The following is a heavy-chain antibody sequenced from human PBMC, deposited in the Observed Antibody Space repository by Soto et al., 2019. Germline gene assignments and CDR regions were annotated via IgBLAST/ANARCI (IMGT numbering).Heavy chain of an antibody. Sequence: ASVKVSSKASGVTFSSYSMSWVRQAPGQGLECLGGIISIFGTANYAQKFQGRVTITADKSTSTAYMELSSLRSEDTAVYYCAGVYYDILTGYFKPYYYGMDVWGQGTTVTVSS. CDR1: GVTFSSYS. D-gene: IGHD3-9*01. J-gene: IGHJ6*02. CDR2: IISIFGTA. CDR3: AGVYYDILTGYFKPYYYGMDV. V-gene: IGHV1-69*06.